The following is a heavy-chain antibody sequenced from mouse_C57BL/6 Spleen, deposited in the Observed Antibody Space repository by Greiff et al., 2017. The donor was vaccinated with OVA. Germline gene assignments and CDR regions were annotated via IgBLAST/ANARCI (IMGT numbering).Heavy chain of an antibody. CDR1: GFTFSDFY. J-gene: IGHJ1*03. CDR2: SRNKANDYTT. CDR3: ARDAGNRYFDV. V-gene: IGHV7-1*01. D-gene: IGHD2-1*01. Sequence: EVNLVESGGGLVQSGRSLRLSCATSGFTFSDFYMEWVRQAPGKGLEWIAASRNKANDYTTEYSASVKGRFIVSRDTSQSILYLQMNALRAEDTAIYYCARDAGNRYFDVWGTGTTVTVSS.